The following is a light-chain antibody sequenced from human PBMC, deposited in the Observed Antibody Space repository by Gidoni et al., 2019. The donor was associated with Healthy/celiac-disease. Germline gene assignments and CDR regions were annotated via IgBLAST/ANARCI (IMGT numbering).Light chain of an antibody. V-gene: IGKV1-8*01. J-gene: IGKJ1*01. Sequence: AIRMTQSPSSFSASKGDRVTITCRASQGISSYLAWYQQNPGKAPKLLIYAASTLQSGVPSRFSGSGSGTDFTLTISCLQSEDFATYYCQQYYSYPWTFGQGTKVEIK. CDR1: QGISSY. CDR3: QQYYSYPWT. CDR2: AAS.